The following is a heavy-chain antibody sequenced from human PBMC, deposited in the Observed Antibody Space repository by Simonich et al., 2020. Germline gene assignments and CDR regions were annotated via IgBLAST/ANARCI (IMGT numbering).Heavy chain of an antibody. Sequence: HVQLVQSGAEVKKPGASVKVSCKASGYTFTGYYMHWVRQAPGQGLEGCGWINPNRGGTNYAQKVKGRVTRTRNTSISTAYMELSSLRSEDTAVYYCARDSPGSVWSGYYYYGMDVCGQGTTVTVSS. V-gene: IGHV1-2*02. CDR2: INPNRGGT. J-gene: IGHJ6*02. CDR3: ARDSPGSVWSGYYYYGMDV. D-gene: IGHD3-3*01. CDR1: GYTFTGYY.